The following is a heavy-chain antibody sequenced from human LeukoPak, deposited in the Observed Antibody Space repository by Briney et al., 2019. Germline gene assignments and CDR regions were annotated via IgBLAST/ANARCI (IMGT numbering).Heavy chain of an antibody. CDR2: IYHTGSF. V-gene: IGHV4-30-4*01. J-gene: IGHJ4*02. D-gene: IGHD1-26*01. CDR3: GRESRIVGTTSVWYYFDY. Sequence: PSQTLSLTCTVSGGSISSGDYYWSWMRQPPGKGREWIGFIYHTGSFHYNPSLKSRITISVDTSKNQLSLNLRSVTGADTAVYFCGRESRIVGTTSVWYYFDYWGQGTLVTVSS. CDR1: GGSISSGDYY.